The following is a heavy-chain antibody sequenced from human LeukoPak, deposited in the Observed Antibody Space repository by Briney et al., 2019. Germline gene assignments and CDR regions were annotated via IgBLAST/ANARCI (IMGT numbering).Heavy chain of an antibody. J-gene: IGHJ3*02. D-gene: IGHD3-22*01. CDR2: ISGSGGST. Sequence: GGSLRLSCAASGFAFSSYAMNWVRQAPGKGLEWVSAISGSGGSTYYADSVKGRFTISRDNSKNTLYLQMNSLRAEDTAVYYCAKGGAYYYDSSGYFSMWGQGTMVTVSS. CDR3: AKGGAYYYDSSGYFSM. V-gene: IGHV3-23*01. CDR1: GFAFSSYA.